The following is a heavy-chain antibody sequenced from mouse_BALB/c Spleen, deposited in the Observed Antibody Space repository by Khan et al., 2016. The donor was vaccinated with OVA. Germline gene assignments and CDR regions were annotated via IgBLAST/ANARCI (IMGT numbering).Heavy chain of an antibody. CDR2: ISYSGST. D-gene: IGHD1-2*01. CDR3: ARTARIKY. CDR1: GYSITSGYG. Sequence: EVKLEESGPGLVKPSQSLSLTCTVTGYSITSGYGWNWIRQFPGNKLEWMGYISYSGSTNYNTSLKSRISITRDTSKNQFFLQLNSVTTEDTATYYWARTARIKYWGQGTTLTVSS. J-gene: IGHJ2*01. V-gene: IGHV3-2*02.